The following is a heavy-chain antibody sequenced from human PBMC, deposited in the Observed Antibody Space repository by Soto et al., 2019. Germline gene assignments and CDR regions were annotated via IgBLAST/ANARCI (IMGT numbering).Heavy chain of an antibody. J-gene: IGHJ4*02. CDR3: ASHGVGATTDAFDY. Sequence: GASMKVSCKSSGYTFTSCAMHWVRQAPGQRLEWMGWINAGNGNTKYSQKFQGRVTITRDTSANTAYMELSSLRSEDTAVYYCASHGVGATTDAFDYWGQGTLVNVSS. CDR1: GYTFTSCA. V-gene: IGHV1-3*01. CDR2: INAGNGNT. D-gene: IGHD1-26*01.